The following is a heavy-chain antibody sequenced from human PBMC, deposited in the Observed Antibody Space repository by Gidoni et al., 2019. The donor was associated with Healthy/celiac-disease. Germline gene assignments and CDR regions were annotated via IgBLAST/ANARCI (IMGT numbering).Heavy chain of an antibody. Sequence: QVQLQESGPGLVKPSQTLSLTCTVSGGSISSGAYYWSWIRQPPGKGLEWIGYIYYSGSTYYNPPLKSRVTISVDTSKNQFSLKLSSVTAADTAVYYCARDPYYYDSSGPRPHYYFDYWGQGTLVTVSS. D-gene: IGHD3-22*01. V-gene: IGHV4-30-4*01. CDR3: ARDPYYYDSSGPRPHYYFDY. J-gene: IGHJ4*02. CDR2: IYYSGST. CDR1: GGSISSGAYY.